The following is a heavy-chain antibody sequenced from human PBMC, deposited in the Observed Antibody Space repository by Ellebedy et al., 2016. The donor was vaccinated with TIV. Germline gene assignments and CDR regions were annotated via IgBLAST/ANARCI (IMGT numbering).Heavy chain of an antibody. J-gene: IGHJ4*02. Sequence: GGSLRLXCVASGFTFSRYYMSWVRQAPGKGLEWVANIKQDGSENNYVDSVKGRFTISRDNAKSSLFLQMNSLIAEDTAVYYCARESAADGMFWGQGTLVTVSS. D-gene: IGHD6-13*01. V-gene: IGHV3-7*03. CDR2: IKQDGSEN. CDR3: ARESAADGMF. CDR1: GFTFSRYY.